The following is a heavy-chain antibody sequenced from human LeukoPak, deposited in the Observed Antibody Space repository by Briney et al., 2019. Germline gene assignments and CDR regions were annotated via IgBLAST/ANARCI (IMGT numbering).Heavy chain of an antibody. CDR2: INHSGST. CDR1: GGSFSGYY. CDR3: ASEAPQGSIDY. V-gene: IGHV4-34*01. J-gene: IGHJ4*02. Sequence: SETLSLTCAVYGGSFSGYYWSWIRQPPGKGLEWIGKINHSGSTNYNPSLKSRVTISVDTSKNQFSLKLSSVTAADTAVYYCASEAPQGSIDYWGQGTLVTVSS.